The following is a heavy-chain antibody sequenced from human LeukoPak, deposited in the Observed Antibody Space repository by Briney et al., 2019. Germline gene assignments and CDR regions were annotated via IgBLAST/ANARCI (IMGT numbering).Heavy chain of an antibody. CDR2: ISGSGGKT. Sequence: GGSLRLSCAASGITFSGSAMSWLRQAPGKGLDWVSAISGSGGKTYYADSVRGRFTISRDNSKNTMYLQMNSLRAEDTAVYYCAKEHPHGSGSDGFDIWGQGTVVTVSS. D-gene: IGHD3-10*01. CDR1: GITFSGSA. V-gene: IGHV3-23*01. J-gene: IGHJ3*02. CDR3: AKEHPHGSGSDGFDI.